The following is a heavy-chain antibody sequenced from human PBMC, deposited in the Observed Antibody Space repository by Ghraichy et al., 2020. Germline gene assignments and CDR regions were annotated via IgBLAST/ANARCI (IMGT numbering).Heavy chain of an antibody. D-gene: IGHD3-10*01. Sequence: ASVKVSCKASGYTFTGYYMHWVRQAPGQGLEWMGWINPNSGGTNYAQKFQGRVTMTRDTSISTAYMELSRLRSDDTAVYYCARDKDYYGSGGFDYWGQGTLVTVSS. V-gene: IGHV1-2*02. CDR2: INPNSGGT. J-gene: IGHJ4*02. CDR3: ARDKDYYGSGGFDY. CDR1: GYTFTGYY.